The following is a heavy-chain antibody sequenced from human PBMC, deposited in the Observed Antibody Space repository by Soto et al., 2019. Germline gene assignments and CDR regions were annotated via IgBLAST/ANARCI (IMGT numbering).Heavy chain of an antibody. J-gene: IGHJ5*02. CDR1: GDSISSYY. D-gene: IGHD5-12*01. CDR2: IYYSGST. V-gene: IGHV4-59*01. Sequence: QVQLQESGPRLVKPSETLSLTCTVSGDSISSYYWSWIRQPPGKGLEWIGYIYYSGSTNYNPSLKSRVTISVDTPNNQLSLKLTSVTAADTAVYYCARGVATIGPWGQGTLVTVSS. CDR3: ARGVATIGP.